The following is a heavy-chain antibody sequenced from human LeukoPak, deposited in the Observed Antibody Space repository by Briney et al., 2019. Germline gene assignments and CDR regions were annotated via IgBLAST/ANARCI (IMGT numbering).Heavy chain of an antibody. CDR2: INYSGST. J-gene: IGHJ4*02. CDR3: ARAADYDILTGYYSPRHYFDY. V-gene: IGHV4-59*01. D-gene: IGHD3-9*01. CDR1: GGSISSYY. Sequence: SSETLSLTCTVSGGSISSYYWSWIRQPPGKGLEWIGYINYSGSTNYNPSLKSRVTISVDTSKNQFSLKLSSVTAADTAVYYCARAADYDILTGYYSPRHYFDYWGQGTLVTVSS.